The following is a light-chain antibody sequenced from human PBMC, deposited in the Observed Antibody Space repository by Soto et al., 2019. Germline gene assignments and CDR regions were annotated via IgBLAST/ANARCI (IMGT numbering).Light chain of an antibody. CDR3: QHYNSYSEA. V-gene: IGKV3-15*01. Sequence: EIVIAKSPTTLSVSPGERAPPSRRASQSIYSNLAWYQQRPGQPPRLLIYRASTRATDIPGRFSGRGSGTEFTLTISSLQPDDFATYYCQHYNSYSEAFGQGTKVDIK. CDR1: QSIYSN. J-gene: IGKJ1*01. CDR2: RAS.